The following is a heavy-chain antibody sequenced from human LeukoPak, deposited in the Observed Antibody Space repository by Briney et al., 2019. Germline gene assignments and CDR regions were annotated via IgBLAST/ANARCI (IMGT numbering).Heavy chain of an antibody. V-gene: IGHV3-23*01. J-gene: IGHJ4*02. CDR1: GFTFSSYA. D-gene: IGHD3-10*01. CDR2: ISGSGGST. Sequence: GGSLRLSCAASGFTFSSYAMSWVRQAPGKGLEWVSAISGSGGSTYYADSVKGRFTISRDNSKNTLYLQMNSLRAEDTAVYYCAKDSLYYGSGSYYKGVGYYFDYWGQGTLVTVSS. CDR3: AKDSLYYGSGSYYKGVGYYFDY.